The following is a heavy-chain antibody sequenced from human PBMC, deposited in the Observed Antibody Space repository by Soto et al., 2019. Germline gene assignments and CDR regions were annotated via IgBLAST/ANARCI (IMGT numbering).Heavy chain of an antibody. J-gene: IGHJ4*02. D-gene: IGHD2-15*01. V-gene: IGHV1-69*12. CDR3: ARESRYCSGGSCYFLPGIDY. Sequence: QVQLVQSGAEVKKPGSSVKVSCKASGGTFSSYAISWVRQAPGQGLEWMGGIIPIFGTANYAQKFQGRVTITAEESTSTAHMELSSLRSEDTAVYYCARESRYCSGGSCYFLPGIDYWGQGTLVTVSS. CDR2: IIPIFGTA. CDR1: GGTFSSYA.